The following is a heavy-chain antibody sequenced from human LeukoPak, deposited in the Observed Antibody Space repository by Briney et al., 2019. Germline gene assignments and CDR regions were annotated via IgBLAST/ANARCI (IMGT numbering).Heavy chain of an antibody. Sequence: SETLSLTCSVSGAPLRSHYWSWIRQSPGKGLEWVGHIYFNETTRYNPSLKNRASISADISKNQFSLNLRYVTAADTAVYFCVSVYECGDHLTWGRGPQVMVSS. CDR3: VSVYECGDHLT. J-gene: IGHJ4*02. V-gene: IGHV4-59*11. CDR2: IYFNETT. CDR1: GAPLRSHY. D-gene: IGHD4-17*01.